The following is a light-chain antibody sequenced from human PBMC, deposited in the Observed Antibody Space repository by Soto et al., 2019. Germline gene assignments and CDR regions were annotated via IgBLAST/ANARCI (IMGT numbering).Light chain of an antibody. CDR3: QQVNSFPPP. CDR1: QGISSY. J-gene: IGKJ1*01. Sequence: DIQLNQSPSFLSAYVGDRVTITCRASQGISSYLAWYQQKPGKAPKLLIYAAYTLQSGVPSRFSGSGSRTEFTLTISSLQPEDFATYYCQQVNSFPPPFGQVSNVDI. V-gene: IGKV1-9*01. CDR2: AAY.